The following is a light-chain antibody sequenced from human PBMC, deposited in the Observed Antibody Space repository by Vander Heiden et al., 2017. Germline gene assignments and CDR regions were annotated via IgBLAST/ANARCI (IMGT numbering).Light chain of an antibody. V-gene: IGLV1-44*01. CDR2: SNN. CDR3: AAWDESLNGWV. Sequence: QSVLTQPPSATGTPGQRVTISCSGRSSNIGSNTVNWYQQLPGTAPKPLIYSNNRRPSGVPDRFSGSKSGTSASLAISGLQSEEEADYYCAAWDESLNGWVFGGGTKLTVL. CDR1: SSNIGSNT. J-gene: IGLJ3*02.